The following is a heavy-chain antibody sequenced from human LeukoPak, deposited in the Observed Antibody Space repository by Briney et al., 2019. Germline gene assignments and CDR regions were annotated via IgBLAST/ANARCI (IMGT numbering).Heavy chain of an antibody. J-gene: IGHJ6*02. V-gene: IGHV1-46*01. D-gene: IGHD3-3*01. Sequence: ASVKVSCKASGYTFTSYYMHWVRRAPGQGLEWMGIINPSGGSTSYAQKFQGRVTMTRDTSTSTVYMELSSLRSEDTAVYYCAREPDGPKYYDFWSDYYYYGMDVWGQGTTVTASS. CDR1: GYTFTSYY. CDR3: AREPDGPKYYDFWSDYYYYGMDV. CDR2: INPSGGST.